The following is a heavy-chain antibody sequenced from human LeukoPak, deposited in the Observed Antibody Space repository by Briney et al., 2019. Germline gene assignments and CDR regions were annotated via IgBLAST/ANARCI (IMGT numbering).Heavy chain of an antibody. Sequence: TGGSLRLSCAASGFTFSSHAMNWVRQVPGKGLVWVSTISADGDGPHYADSVKGRFTISRDNSKNTLFLQMNSLRDGDTAVYFCARTFNGFYPTFDYWGQGTLVTVSS. CDR2: ISADGDGP. CDR3: ARTFNGFYPTFDY. D-gene: IGHD2/OR15-2a*01. J-gene: IGHJ4*02. V-gene: IGHV3-23*01. CDR1: GFTFSSHA.